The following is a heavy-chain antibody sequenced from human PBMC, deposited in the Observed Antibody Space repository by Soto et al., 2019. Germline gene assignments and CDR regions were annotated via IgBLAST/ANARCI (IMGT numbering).Heavy chain of an antibody. D-gene: IGHD3-22*01. V-gene: IGHV4-59*03. CDR2: IYYSGST. J-gene: IGHJ4*02. CDR3: ATFYYYDSSGYSWIY. CDR1: GGSISSFY. Sequence: TSQTLSLTCTVSGGSISSFYWSWIRQPPGKGLEWIGYIYYSGSTNYNPSLKSRVTMTTDTSANTAYMDLRSLRSDDTAVYYCATFYYYDSSGYSWIYWGQGTLVTVSS.